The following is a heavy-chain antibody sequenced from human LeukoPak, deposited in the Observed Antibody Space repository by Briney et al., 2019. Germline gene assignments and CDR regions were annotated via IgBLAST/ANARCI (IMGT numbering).Heavy chain of an antibody. V-gene: IGHV3-11*05. D-gene: IGHD3-22*01. CDR1: GFTFSDYY. J-gene: IGHJ4*02. CDR2: ISSSSSYT. CDR3: ARGYYYDSSGYPYYFDY. Sequence: PGGSLRLSCAASGFTFSDYYMSWIRQAPGKGLEWVSYISSSSSYTNYADSVKGRFTISRDNAKNSLYLQMNSLRAEDTAVYYCARGYYYDSSGYPYYFDYWGQGTLVTVSS.